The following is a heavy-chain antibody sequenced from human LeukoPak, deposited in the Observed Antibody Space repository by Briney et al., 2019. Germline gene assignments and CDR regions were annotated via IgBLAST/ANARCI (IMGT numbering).Heavy chain of an antibody. CDR3: ARDKYGGNSVGHFDY. CDR2: IYCSGST. CDR1: GGTISSSCYY. D-gene: IGHD4-23*01. Sequence: SQTLSLTCTVSGGTISSSCYYWVWIPQHTGKGLESIRYIYCSGSTYYNPSLKSPITIAVDTTKNQFSLKRRPVTDADTAVYYCARDKYGGNSVGHFDYWGQGTLVTVSS. J-gene: IGHJ4*02. V-gene: IGHV4-31*01.